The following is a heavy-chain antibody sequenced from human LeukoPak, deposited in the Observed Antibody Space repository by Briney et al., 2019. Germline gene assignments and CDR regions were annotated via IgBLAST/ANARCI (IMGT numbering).Heavy chain of an antibody. CDR3: ARDWVLNEAPHFDY. D-gene: IGHD3-16*01. Sequence: PGGSLRLSCAASGFTFSSYSMNWVRQAPGKGLEWVSSISSSSSYIYYADSVKGRFTISRDNAKNSLYLQMNSLRAEDTAVYYCARDWVLNEAPHFDYWGQGTLVTVSS. J-gene: IGHJ4*02. V-gene: IGHV3-21*01. CDR2: ISSSSSYI. CDR1: GFTFSSYS.